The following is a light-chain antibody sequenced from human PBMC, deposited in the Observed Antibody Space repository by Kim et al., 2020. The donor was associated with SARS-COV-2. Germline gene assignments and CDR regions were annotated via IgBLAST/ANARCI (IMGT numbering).Light chain of an antibody. CDR1: NIESRS. Sequence: APGKTARITCEGNNIESRSVHWYQKKPGQAPILVIYYDTDRPSVIPERFSGSSSGNTATLTISRVEAGDEADYYCQVWDSSSDQVIFGGGTQLTVL. J-gene: IGLJ2*01. V-gene: IGLV3-21*04. CDR3: QVWDSSSDQVI. CDR2: YDT.